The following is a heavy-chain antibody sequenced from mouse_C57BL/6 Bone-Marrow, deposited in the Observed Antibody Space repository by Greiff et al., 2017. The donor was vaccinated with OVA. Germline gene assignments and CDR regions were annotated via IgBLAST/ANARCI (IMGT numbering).Heavy chain of an antibody. Sequence: VQLQQSGPELVKPGASVKISCKASGYTFTDYYMNWVKQSHGKSLEWIGDINPNNGGTSYNQKFKGKATLTVDKSSSTAYMELRSLTSEDSAVYYCERPGRGFAYWGQGTLVTVSA. J-gene: IGHJ3*01. V-gene: IGHV1-26*01. CDR3: ERPGRGFAY. CDR1: GYTFTDYY. CDR2: INPNNGGT. D-gene: IGHD3-3*01.